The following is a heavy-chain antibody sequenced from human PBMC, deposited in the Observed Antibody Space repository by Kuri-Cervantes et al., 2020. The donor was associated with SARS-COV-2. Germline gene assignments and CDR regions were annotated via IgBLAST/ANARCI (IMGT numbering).Heavy chain of an antibody. J-gene: IGHJ6*02. Sequence: SVKVSCKASGGTFTSYGISWVRQAPGQGLEWMGGIITIFGTANYAQKFQGRVTITTDKSTSTAYMELSSLRSEDTAVYYCARDRATVTTLNGMDFWGQGTTVTVSS. CDR2: IITIFGTA. CDR3: ARDRATVTTLNGMDF. CDR1: GGTFTSYG. D-gene: IGHD4-11*01. V-gene: IGHV1-69*05.